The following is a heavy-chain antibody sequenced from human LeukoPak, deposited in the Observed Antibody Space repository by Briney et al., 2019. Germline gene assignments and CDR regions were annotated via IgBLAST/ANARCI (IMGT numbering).Heavy chain of an antibody. V-gene: IGHV3-21*01. Sequence: GGSLRLSCAASGFTFNTFNMNWVRQAPGKGLEWVSSITSGGDYIYYADSVKGRFTTSRDNSKNSLSLQLNSLRVEDTAVYYCARGHYDVLAASYKWTPDYWGQGTLVTVSS. CDR3: ARGHYDVLAASYKWTPDY. CDR2: ITSGGDYI. D-gene: IGHD3-9*01. CDR1: GFTFNTFN. J-gene: IGHJ4*02.